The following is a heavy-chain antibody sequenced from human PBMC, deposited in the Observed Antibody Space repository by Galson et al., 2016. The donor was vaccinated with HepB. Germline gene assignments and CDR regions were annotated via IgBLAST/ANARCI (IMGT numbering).Heavy chain of an antibody. CDR1: GFTFTSHW. D-gene: IGHD1-1*01. Sequence: SLRLSCAASGFTFTSHWMHWVRQAPGKGLEWVSALRGADASTYYADSVKGRFTISRDKSKNTVYLEMHSLASDDTAIYYCAKDRGDNWNPFGYLYYWGQGNLVTVSS. V-gene: IGHV3-23*01. CDR2: LRGADAST. CDR3: AKDRGDNWNPFGYLYY. J-gene: IGHJ4*02.